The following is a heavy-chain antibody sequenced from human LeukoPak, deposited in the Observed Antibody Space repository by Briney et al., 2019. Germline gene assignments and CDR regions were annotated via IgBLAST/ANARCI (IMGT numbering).Heavy chain of an antibody. Sequence: SETLSLTCTVSGGSISSYYWSWIRQPPGKGLEWIGYIYYSGSTNYNPSLKSRVTISVDKSKNQFSLKLSSVTAADTAVYYCARVVAAAHDYWGQGTLVTVSS. J-gene: IGHJ4*02. CDR2: IYYSGST. CDR3: ARVVAAAHDY. CDR1: GGSISSYY. V-gene: IGHV4-59*12. D-gene: IGHD6-13*01.